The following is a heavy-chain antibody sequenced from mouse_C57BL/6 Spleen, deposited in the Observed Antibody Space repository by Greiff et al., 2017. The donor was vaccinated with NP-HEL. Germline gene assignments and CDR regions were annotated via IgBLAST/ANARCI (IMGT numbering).Heavy chain of an antibody. CDR1: GFTFSDYG. CDR2: ISSGSSTI. V-gene: IGHV5-17*01. Sequence: DVQLVESGGGLVKPGGSLKLSCAASGFTFSDYGMHWVRQAPEKGLEWVAYISSGSSTIYYADTVKGRFTISRDNAKNTLFLQMTILRSEDTAMYYCARGMRAGHWYFDVWGTGTTVTVSS. D-gene: IGHD3-3*01. J-gene: IGHJ1*03. CDR3: ARGMRAGHWYFDV.